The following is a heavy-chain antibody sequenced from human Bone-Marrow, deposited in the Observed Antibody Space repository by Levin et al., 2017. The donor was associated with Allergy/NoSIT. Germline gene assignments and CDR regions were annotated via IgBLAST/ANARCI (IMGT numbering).Heavy chain of an antibody. CDR1: DSSINSGYY. D-gene: IGHD6-19*01. V-gene: IGHV4-38-2*01. CDR2: IHYTGNT. CDR3: ARGGGQWLVRETAFDI. J-gene: IGHJ3*02. Sequence: SEILSLTCAVSDSSINSGYYWTWIRQPPGKALEWIGSIHYTGNTDYNPSLESRLTISLDTSKNQFSLRLTSVTAADAAVYYCARGGGQWLVRETAFDIWGQGTIVPVSS.